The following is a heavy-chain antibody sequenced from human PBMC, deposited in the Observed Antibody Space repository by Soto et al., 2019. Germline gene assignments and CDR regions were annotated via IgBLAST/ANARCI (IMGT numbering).Heavy chain of an antibody. CDR1: GGSISSSNW. CDR2: IYHSGST. J-gene: IGHJ4*02. Sequence: QVQLQESGPGLVKPSGTLSLTCAVSGGSISSSNWWSWVRQPPGKGLEWIGEIYHSGSTNYNPSLKRRVTISADKTRNPFSLKLSPVTAADTAVYYCARRWGEGRVDYWGQGTLVTVSS. V-gene: IGHV4-4*02. CDR3: ARRWGEGRVDY. D-gene: IGHD3-10*01.